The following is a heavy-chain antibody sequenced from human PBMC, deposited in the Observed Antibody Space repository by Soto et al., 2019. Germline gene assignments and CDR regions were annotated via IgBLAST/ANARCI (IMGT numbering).Heavy chain of an antibody. CDR1: GFTFSSYG. J-gene: IGHJ3*02. CDR2: IWYDGSNK. Sequence: QVQLVESGGGVVQPGRSLRLSCAASGFTFSSYGMHWVRQAPGKGLGWVAVIWYDGSNKYYADSVKGRFTISRDNSKNTLYLQMNSLRAEDTAVYYCAREKYSGYDWEDAFDIWGQGTMVTVSS. CDR3: AREKYSGYDWEDAFDI. V-gene: IGHV3-33*01. D-gene: IGHD5-12*01.